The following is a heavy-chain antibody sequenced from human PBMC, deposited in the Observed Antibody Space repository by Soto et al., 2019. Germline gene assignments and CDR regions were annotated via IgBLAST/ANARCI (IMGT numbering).Heavy chain of an antibody. V-gene: IGHV4-39*01. CDR2: IYYSGST. J-gene: IGHJ4*02. CDR1: GGSISSSSYY. CDR3: ARPYPIRHPSNSFDF. Sequence: SETLSLTCTVSGGSISSSSYYWGWIRQPPGKGLEWIGSIYYSGSTYYNPSLKSRVTISVDTSKNQFSLKLSSVTAADTAMYYCARPYPIRHPSNSFDFWGRGILVTLSS.